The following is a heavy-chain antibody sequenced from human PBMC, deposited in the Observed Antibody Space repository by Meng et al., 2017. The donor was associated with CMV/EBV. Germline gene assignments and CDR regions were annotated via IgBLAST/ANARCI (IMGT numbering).Heavy chain of an antibody. V-gene: IGHV1-18*01. CDR1: GYTFTSYG. D-gene: IGHD3-22*01. CDR2: ISAYNGNT. J-gene: IGHJ3*02. CDR3: ARQGTSSPMYYYDSSGDDDAFDI. Sequence: ASVKVSCKASGYTFTSYGISWVRQAPGQGLEWMGWISAYNGNTNYAQKLQGRVTMTTDTSTSTAYMELRSLRSDDTAMYYCARQGTSSPMYYYDSSGDDDAFDIWGQGTMVTVSS.